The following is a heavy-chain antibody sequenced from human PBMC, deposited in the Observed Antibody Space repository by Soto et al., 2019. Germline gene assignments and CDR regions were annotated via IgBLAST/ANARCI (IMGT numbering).Heavy chain of an antibody. V-gene: IGHV1-69*13. CDR2: IIPIFGTA. CDR1: GGTFSSYA. CDR3: ARDYKLEYSSSWYLAGYWFDP. J-gene: IGHJ5*02. D-gene: IGHD6-13*01. Sequence: VKVSCKASGGTFSSYAISWVRQAPGQGLEWMGGIIPIFGTANYAQKFQGRVTITADESTSTAYMELSSLRSEDTAVYYCARDYKLEYSSSWYLAGYWFDPWGQGTLVTVSS.